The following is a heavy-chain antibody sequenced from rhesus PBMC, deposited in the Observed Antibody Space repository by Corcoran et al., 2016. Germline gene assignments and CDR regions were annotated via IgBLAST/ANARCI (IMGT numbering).Heavy chain of an antibody. D-gene: IGHD2-33*01. V-gene: IGHV4-73*01. CDR1: GGSISGYHY. Sequence: QVKLQQWGEGLVKPSETLSLTCAVYGGSISGYHYWRWIRQPPGKGLEWIWYNHGNRANTNYNPSLKNRVTISKDTSKTQFSLKLNSGTAADTAGYYCAGGGVAAPGRFDYWGQGVLVTVSS. CDR3: AGGGVAAPGRFDY. CDR2: NHGNRANT. J-gene: IGHJ4*01.